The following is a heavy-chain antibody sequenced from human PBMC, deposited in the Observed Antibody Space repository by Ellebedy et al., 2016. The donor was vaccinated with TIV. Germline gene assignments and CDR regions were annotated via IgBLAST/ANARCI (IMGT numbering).Heavy chain of an antibody. Sequence: PGGSLRLSCAASGFTFSRHWMHWIRQAPGKGLVWLSRINGDGGFTSHADFVKGRFTISRDNAKNTVYLQMHSLRVEDTAVYYCARGVLNSGYYPDKWGPGTLVTVSS. CDR3: ARGVLNSGYYPDK. CDR2: INGDGGFT. D-gene: IGHD3-22*01. CDR1: GFTFSRHW. V-gene: IGHV3-74*01. J-gene: IGHJ4*02.